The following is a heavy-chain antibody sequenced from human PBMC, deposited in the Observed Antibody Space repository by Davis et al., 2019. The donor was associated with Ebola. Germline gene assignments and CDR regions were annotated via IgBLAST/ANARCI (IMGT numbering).Heavy chain of an antibody. Sequence: GESLKISCAASGFTFSSYWMHWVRQAPGKGLVWVSRINSDGSSTSYADSVKGRFTISRDNAKNTLYLQMNSLRAEDTAVYYCAREGVGLLLDYWGQGTLVTVSS. CDR3: AREGVGLLLDY. V-gene: IGHV3-74*01. D-gene: IGHD2-15*01. CDR2: INSDGSST. CDR1: GFTFSSYW. J-gene: IGHJ4*02.